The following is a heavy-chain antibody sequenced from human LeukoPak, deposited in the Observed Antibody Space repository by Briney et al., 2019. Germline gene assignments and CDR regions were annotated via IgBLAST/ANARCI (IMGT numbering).Heavy chain of an antibody. Sequence: SETLSLTCTVSGGSSSSYYWSWIRQPAGKGLEWIGRIYTSGSTTYNPSLTSRVSMSIDTSKNHFSLKLTSVTAADTAVYYCAREAYSSGFYYLDYWGQGTLVTVSS. V-gene: IGHV4-4*07. D-gene: IGHD6-19*01. CDR1: GGSSSSYY. CDR3: AREAYSSGFYYLDY. CDR2: IYTSGST. J-gene: IGHJ4*02.